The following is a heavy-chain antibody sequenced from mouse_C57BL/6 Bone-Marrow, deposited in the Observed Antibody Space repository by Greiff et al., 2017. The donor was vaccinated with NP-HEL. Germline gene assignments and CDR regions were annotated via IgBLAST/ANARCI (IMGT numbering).Heavy chain of an antibody. J-gene: IGHJ4*01. CDR2: IWSGGST. Sequence: LQESGPGLVQPSQSLSITCTVSGFSLTSYGVHWVRQSPGKGLEWLGVIWSGGSTDYNAAFISRRSISKDNSKIQVFFKMNSLQADDTAIYYCARNAYYSNLRAMDYWGKGTSVTVSS. V-gene: IGHV2-2*01. D-gene: IGHD2-5*01. CDR3: ARNAYYSNLRAMDY. CDR1: GFSLTSYG.